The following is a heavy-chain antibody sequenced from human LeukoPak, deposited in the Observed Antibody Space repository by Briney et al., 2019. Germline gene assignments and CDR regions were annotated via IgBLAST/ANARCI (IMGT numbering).Heavy chain of an antibody. Sequence: PSETLSLTCDVYGGSFSGYYWSWIRQPPGKGLEWIGEINHSGSTNYSPSLKSRVTISVDTSKNQFSLKLSSVTAADTAVYYCAKHYMGSSYNHGLDCWGQGTLVTVSS. J-gene: IGHJ4*02. CDR1: GGSFSGYY. CDR3: AKHYMGSSYNHGLDC. D-gene: IGHD3-10*01. CDR2: INHSGST. V-gene: IGHV4-34*01.